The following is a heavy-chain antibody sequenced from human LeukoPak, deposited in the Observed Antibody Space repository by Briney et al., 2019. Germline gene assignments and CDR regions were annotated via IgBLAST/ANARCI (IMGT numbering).Heavy chain of an antibody. CDR1: VGSISGCY. D-gene: IGHD4-17*01. J-gene: IGHJ4*02. CDR3: ARLTTVVTFYYFDY. Sequence: SETLSLTCTVSVGSISGCYWSWIRHPPGRGREEVGDIYYIGSTNYNPSLKSRVTISVDTSKNQFSLKLSSVTAADTAVYYCARLTTVVTFYYFDYWGQGTLVTVSS. V-gene: IGHV4-59*01. CDR2: IYYIGST.